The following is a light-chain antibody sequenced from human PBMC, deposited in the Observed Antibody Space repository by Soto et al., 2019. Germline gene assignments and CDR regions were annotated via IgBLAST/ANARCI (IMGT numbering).Light chain of an antibody. CDR1: QSISTY. CDR2: GAS. Sequence: DIQMTQSPSSLSASIGDRITITCRASQSISTYLNWYQQKPGKAPRLLIYGASTLQNGVPSRFXGSGSATDYTLTISSLQTEDFATYYCQQSFITPPLTFGGGTKVEMK. J-gene: IGKJ4*01. V-gene: IGKV1-39*01. CDR3: QQSFITPPLT.